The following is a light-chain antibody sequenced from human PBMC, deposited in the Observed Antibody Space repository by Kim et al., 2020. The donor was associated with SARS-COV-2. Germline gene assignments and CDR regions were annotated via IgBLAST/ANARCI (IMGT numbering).Light chain of an antibody. V-gene: IGKV3-11*01. J-gene: IGKJ3*01. Sequence: SPGKRATLSCRASQSVSNHLAWYQQKPGQPPRLLIYDASNRATGIPVRFSGSGSGTEFTLTISSLEPEDFAVYYCQQRSNWPRGTFGPGTKVDIK. CDR2: DAS. CDR1: QSVSNH. CDR3: QQRSNWPRGT.